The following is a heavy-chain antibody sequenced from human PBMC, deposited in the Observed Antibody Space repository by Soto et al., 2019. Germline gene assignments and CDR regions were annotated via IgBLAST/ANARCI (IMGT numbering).Heavy chain of an antibody. Sequence: SETLSLTCTVSGGSISSGGYYWSWIRQHPGKGLEWIGYIYYSGSTYYNPSLKSRVTISVDTSKNQFSLKLSSVTAADTAVYYCARVVGDYDTGYYFDYWGQGTLVTVSS. CDR1: GGSISSGGYY. CDR2: IYYSGST. J-gene: IGHJ4*02. V-gene: IGHV4-31*03. D-gene: IGHD4-17*01. CDR3: ARVVGDYDTGYYFDY.